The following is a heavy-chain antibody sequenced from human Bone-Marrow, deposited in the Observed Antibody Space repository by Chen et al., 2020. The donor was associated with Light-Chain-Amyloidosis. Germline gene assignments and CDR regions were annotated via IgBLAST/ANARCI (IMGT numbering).Heavy chain of an antibody. J-gene: IGHJ3*02. V-gene: IGHV3-9*01. Sequence: LVESGGGLVQSGRSLRLSCAASGFTFDDYAMHWVRQAPGKGLEWVSGISWNSGSIGYADSVKGRFTISRDNAKNSLYLQMNSLRAEDTALYYCAKSSYSSSFFLDAFDIWGQGTMVTVSS. CDR3: AKSSYSSSFFLDAFDI. CDR2: ISWNSGSI. D-gene: IGHD6-13*01. CDR1: GFTFDDYA.